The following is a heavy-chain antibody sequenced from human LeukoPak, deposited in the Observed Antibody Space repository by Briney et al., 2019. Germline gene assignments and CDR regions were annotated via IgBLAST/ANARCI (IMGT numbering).Heavy chain of an antibody. CDR1: GFTFSSYC. CDR2: INTDGSST. D-gene: IGHD7-27*01. CDR3: ARDPAVTGEP. V-gene: IGHV3-74*01. J-gene: IGHJ5*02. Sequence: GGSLRLSCAASGFTFSSYCMNWVRQAPGKGLEWVSRINTDGSSTSYADSVKGRFTISRDNAKNTLYLQMNSLRAEDTAVYYCARDPAVTGEPWGQGTLVTVSS.